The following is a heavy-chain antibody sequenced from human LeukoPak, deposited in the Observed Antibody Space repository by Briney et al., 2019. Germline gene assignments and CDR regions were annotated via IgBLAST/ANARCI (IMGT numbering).Heavy chain of an antibody. CDR3: ARAAAVAGTGNWFDP. J-gene: IGHJ5*02. V-gene: IGHV4-59*01. D-gene: IGHD6-19*01. CDR2: IYYSGSS. CDR1: GGSISSYY. Sequence: SEILSLTCTGSGGSISSYYCSWIRQPPGKGLESIGYIYYSGSSNYNPSLKSRVTISVDTSKNQFSLKLSSVTAADTAVYYCARAAAVAGTGNWFDPWGQGTLVTVSS.